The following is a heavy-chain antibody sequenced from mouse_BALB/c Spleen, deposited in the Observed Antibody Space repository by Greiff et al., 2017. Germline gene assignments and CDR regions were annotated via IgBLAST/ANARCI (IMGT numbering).Heavy chain of an antibody. J-gene: IGHJ4*01. CDR3: ARRYYGSSLYAMDY. D-gene: IGHD1-1*01. Sequence: VKLVESGAELARPGASVKMSCKASGYTFTSYTMHWVKQRPGQGLEWIGYINPSSGYTNYNQKFKDKATLTADKSSSTAYMQLSSLTSEDSAVYYCARRYYGSSLYAMDYWGQGTSVTVSS. CDR2: INPSSGYT. CDR1: GYTFTSYT. V-gene: IGHV1-4*01.